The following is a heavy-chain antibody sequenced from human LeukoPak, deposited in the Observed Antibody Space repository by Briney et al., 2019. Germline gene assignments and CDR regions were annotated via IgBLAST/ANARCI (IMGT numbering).Heavy chain of an antibody. J-gene: IGHJ3*02. D-gene: IGHD3-22*01. CDR2: IYYSGST. CDR1: GDSIRSYY. CDR3: ARVGVRYFDSSDYYRPDAFDI. V-gene: IGHV4-59*13. Sequence: TSETLSLTCTVSGDSIRSYYGSWIREPPGKGREWSGYIYYSGSTNYNPSLKSRVTISVDTSKDQFSLKLSSVTAADTAVYYCARVGVRYFDSSDYYRPDAFDIWGQGTMVTVSS.